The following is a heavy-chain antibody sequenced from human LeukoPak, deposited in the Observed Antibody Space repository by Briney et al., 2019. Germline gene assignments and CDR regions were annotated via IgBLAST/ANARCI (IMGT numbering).Heavy chain of an antibody. CDR2: IYHSGST. D-gene: IGHD6-13*01. V-gene: IGHV4-38-2*02. CDR1: GYSISSGYY. CDR3: ARRGSIWYRWFDP. J-gene: IGHJ5*02. Sequence: SETLSLTCTVSGYSISSGYYWGWIRQPPGRGLEWIGSIYHSGSTYYNPSLKSRVTISVDTSKNQFSLKLSSVTAADTAVYYCARRGSIWYRWFDPWGQGTLVTVSS.